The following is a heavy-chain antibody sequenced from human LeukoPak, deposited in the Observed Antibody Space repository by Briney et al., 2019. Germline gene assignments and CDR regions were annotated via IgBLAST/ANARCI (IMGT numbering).Heavy chain of an antibody. D-gene: IGHD3-22*01. CDR2: IRYDGSNK. J-gene: IGHJ4*02. CDR3: ARAESSGYQRQFDY. Sequence: PGGSLRLSCAASGFTFSSFGMHWVRQAPGKGLEWVAFIRYDGSNKYYADSVKGRFTISRDISKNTLYLQMSSLRAEDTAVYYYARAESSGYQRQFDYWGQGTLVTVSS. CDR1: GFTFSSFG. V-gene: IGHV3-30*02.